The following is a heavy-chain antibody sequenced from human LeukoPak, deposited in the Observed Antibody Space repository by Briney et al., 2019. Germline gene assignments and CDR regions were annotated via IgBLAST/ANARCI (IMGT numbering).Heavy chain of an antibody. CDR2: ISAYNGNT. Sequence: ASVKVSCKASGYTFTSYGISWVRQAPGQGLEWMGWISAYNGNTNYAQRLQGRVTMTTDTSTSTAYMELRSLRSDDTAVYYCARDPFYGDYFFKANWFDPWGQGTLVTVSS. J-gene: IGHJ5*02. V-gene: IGHV1-18*01. CDR1: GYTFTSYG. CDR3: ARDPFYGDYFFKANWFDP. D-gene: IGHD4-17*01.